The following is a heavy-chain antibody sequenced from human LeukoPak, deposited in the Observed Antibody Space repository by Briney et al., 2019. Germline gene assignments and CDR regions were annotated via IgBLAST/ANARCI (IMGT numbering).Heavy chain of an antibody. CDR2: INSDGSST. D-gene: IGHD2-15*01. V-gene: IGHV3-74*01. Sequence: GGSLRLSCAASGFTFSTYWMHWVRQAPGKGLVWVSHINSDGSSTYYADSVKGRFTISRDNSKNTLYLQMNSLRAEDTAVYYCAKDTDKVAATPFSDYWGQGTLVTVSS. CDR3: AKDTDKVAATPFSDY. CDR1: GFTFSTYW. J-gene: IGHJ4*02.